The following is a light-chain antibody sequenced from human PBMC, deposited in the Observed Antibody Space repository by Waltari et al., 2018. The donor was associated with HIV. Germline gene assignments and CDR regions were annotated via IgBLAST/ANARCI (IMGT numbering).Light chain of an antibody. Sequence: EIVMTQSPATLSVSPGERATLSCRASQSVGDNLAWYQQKPGQSPRLLSYGASTRATGVPARFSGSGSGTDFTLAISSLQSEDFAVYYCQQYTRWPLTFGGGTKVEIK. CDR3: QQYTRWPLT. V-gene: IGKV3-15*01. CDR1: QSVGDN. J-gene: IGKJ4*01. CDR2: GAS.